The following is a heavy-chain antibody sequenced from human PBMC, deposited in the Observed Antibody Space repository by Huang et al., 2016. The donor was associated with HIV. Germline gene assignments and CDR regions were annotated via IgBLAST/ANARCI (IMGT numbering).Heavy chain of an antibody. Sequence: QVQLQESGPGLVKPSETLSLTCTVSGGSISSSTYYWGWIRQPPGKGLEWIGSIYYSRNTYYNPSLKSRVTISADTSKNQFSLRLSSVTAADTAIYYCARLLVYSVNWFDPWGQGTLVTVSS. CDR1: GGSISSSTYY. CDR3: ARLLVYSVNWFDP. J-gene: IGHJ5*02. V-gene: IGHV4-39*01. CDR2: IYYSRNT. D-gene: IGHD4-4*01.